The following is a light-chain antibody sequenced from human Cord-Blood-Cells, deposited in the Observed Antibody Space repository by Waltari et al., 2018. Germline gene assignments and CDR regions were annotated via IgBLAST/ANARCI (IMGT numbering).Light chain of an antibody. CDR1: SSNIGAGYD. J-gene: IGLJ2*01. Sequence: QSVLTQPPSVSGAPGQRVTISCPGSSSNIGAGYDVHWYQQLPGPAPKLLIYGNSNRPSGVPDRFSGSKSGTSASLAITGLQAEDEADYYCQSYDSSLSGPVVFGGGTKLTVL. CDR2: GNS. V-gene: IGLV1-40*01. CDR3: QSYDSSLSGPVV.